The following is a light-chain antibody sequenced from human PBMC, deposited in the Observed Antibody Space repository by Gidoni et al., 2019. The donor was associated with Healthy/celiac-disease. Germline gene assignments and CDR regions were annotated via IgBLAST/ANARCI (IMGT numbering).Light chain of an antibody. V-gene: IGKV1-33*01. CDR3: QQYDNLPPP. Sequence: DIQMTQSPSSLSASVGDRVTITCQASQDINNYLNWYQQKPGKAPKLLIYDASNLETGVPSRFSGSGSGTDFTFTISSLQPEDISTYYCQQYDNLPPPFXGXTKVEIK. CDR1: QDINNY. J-gene: IGKJ4*01. CDR2: DAS.